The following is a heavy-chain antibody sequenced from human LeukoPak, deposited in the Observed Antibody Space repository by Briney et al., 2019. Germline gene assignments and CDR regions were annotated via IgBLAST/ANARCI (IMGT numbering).Heavy chain of an antibody. CDR1: GFTFSDYY. CDR2: IYSGGST. CDR3: AKGDDY. Sequence: GGSLRLSCAASGFTFSDYYMSWIRQAPGKGLEWVSVIYSGGSTYYADSVKGRFTISRDNSKNTLYLQMNSLRAEDTAVYYCAKGDDYWGQGTLVTVSS. J-gene: IGHJ4*02. V-gene: IGHV3-53*01.